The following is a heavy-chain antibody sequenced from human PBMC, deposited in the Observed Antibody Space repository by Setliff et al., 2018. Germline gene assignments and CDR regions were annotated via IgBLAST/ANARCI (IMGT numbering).Heavy chain of an antibody. V-gene: IGHV4-39*01. Sequence: PSETLSLTCTVSGASIRSSSYYWGWIRQPPGKGLEWIGSIYYTGSADYNPSLKSRVTLSVDTSKNQFSLNLSSVTAADTAVFYCARLSGYYFDYWGQGTLVTVSS. CDR1: GASIRSSSYY. CDR3: ARLSGYYFDY. CDR2: IYYTGSA. J-gene: IGHJ4*02. D-gene: IGHD3-22*01.